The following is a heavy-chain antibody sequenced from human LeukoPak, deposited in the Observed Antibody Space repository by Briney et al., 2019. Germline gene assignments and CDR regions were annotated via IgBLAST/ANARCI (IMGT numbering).Heavy chain of an antibody. CDR1: GASISSGSYS. CDR3: ARGSAYRSFDH. J-gene: IGHJ4*02. V-gene: IGHV4-61*02. CDR2: LYTSGIT. Sequence: SQTLSLTCTVSGASISSGSYSWSWIRQPAGEGLEWIGRLYTSGITNYNSSLKSRITMSVDTSKNQFSLKLSSVTAADTAVYYCARGSAYRSFDHWGQGTLVSVSS. D-gene: IGHD4-11*01.